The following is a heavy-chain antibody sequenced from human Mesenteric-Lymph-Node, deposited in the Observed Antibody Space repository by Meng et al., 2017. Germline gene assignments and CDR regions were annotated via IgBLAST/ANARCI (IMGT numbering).Heavy chain of an antibody. CDR2: ISSDGTNK. CDR1: GFTFSRKV. Sequence: QVQLVESGGGVVQPGRSLRLSCAASGFTFSRKVMHWDRQAPGKGLEGVAVISSDGTNKYYADSVKGRFTISRDNFKNTLYLQMNSLRTADTAVYYCARDVPSPGNGGWGVDYWGQGTLVTVSS. D-gene: IGHD6-19*01. CDR3: ARDVPSPGNGGWGVDY. V-gene: IGHV3-30-3*01. J-gene: IGHJ4*02.